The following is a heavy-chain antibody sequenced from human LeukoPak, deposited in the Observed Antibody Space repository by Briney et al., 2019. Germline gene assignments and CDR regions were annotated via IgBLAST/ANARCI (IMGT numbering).Heavy chain of an antibody. V-gene: IGHV3-72*01. CDR1: GFIFSDHY. J-gene: IGHJ4*02. Sequence: GGSLRLSCAASGFIFSDHYMDWVRQAPGKGLEWVGRSRNKVNSYTTEYAASVKGRFTISRDDSKNSMYLQMNSLKTEDTAVYYCARGGSTRDFDYWGQGTLVTVSS. D-gene: IGHD3-10*01. CDR3: ARGGSTRDFDY. CDR2: SRNKVNSYTT.